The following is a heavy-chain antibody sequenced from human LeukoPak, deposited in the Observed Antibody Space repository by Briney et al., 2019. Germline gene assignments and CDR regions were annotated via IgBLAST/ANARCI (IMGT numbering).Heavy chain of an antibody. CDR3: ARAVVVTAYDF. J-gene: IGHJ4*02. CDR1: GGSFSGYY. CDR2: INHSGST. D-gene: IGHD2-21*02. V-gene: IGHV4-34*01. Sequence: PSERVSLTCAVYGGSFSGYYWSWIRQPPGKGLGWIGEINHSGSTNYNPSLKSRVTISVDTSKNQFSLKLSSVTAADTAVYYCARAVVVTAYDFWGQGTLVTVS.